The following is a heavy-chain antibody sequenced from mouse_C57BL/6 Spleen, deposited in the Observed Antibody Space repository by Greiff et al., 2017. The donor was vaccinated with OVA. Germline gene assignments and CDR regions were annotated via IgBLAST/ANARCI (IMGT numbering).Heavy chain of an antibody. J-gene: IGHJ4*01. V-gene: IGHV3-1*01. CDR1: GYSITSGYD. D-gene: IGHD2-5*01. CDR3: ASNYYSNPYYARDY. Sequence: EVKVVESGPGMVKPSQSLSLTCTVTGYSITSGYDWHWIRHFPGNKLEWMGYISYSGSTNYNPSLKSRISITHDTSKNHFFLKLNAVTTEDTATYYCASNYYSNPYYARDYWGQGTSVTVSS. CDR2: ISYSGST.